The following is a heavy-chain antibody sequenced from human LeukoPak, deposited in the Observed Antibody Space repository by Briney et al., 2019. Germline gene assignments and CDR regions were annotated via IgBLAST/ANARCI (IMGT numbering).Heavy chain of an antibody. D-gene: IGHD5-24*01. CDR3: ARLTGYTRGGRFDP. V-gene: IGHV4-4*07. J-gene: IGHJ5*02. CDR2: IYTSGST. CDR1: GGSISSYY. Sequence: PSETLPLTCTVSGGSISSYYWSWIRQPAGKGLEWIGRIYTSGSTNYNPSLKSRVTMSVDTSKNQFSLKLSSVTAADTAVYYCARLTGYTRGGRFDPWGQGTLVTVSS.